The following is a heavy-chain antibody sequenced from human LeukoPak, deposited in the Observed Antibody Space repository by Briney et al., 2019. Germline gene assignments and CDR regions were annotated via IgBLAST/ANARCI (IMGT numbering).Heavy chain of an antibody. D-gene: IGHD3-3*01. Sequence: PGGSLRLSCAASGFTFSYYYMSWIRQAPGTGLALVSSISSSGSTIYYADSVKGRFTISRDNAKNSLYLQMNSLRAEDTAVYYCAREVTDYDQNWFDPWGQGTLVTVSS. V-gene: IGHV3-11*01. CDR1: GFTFSYYY. CDR3: AREVTDYDQNWFDP. J-gene: IGHJ5*02. CDR2: ISSSGSTI.